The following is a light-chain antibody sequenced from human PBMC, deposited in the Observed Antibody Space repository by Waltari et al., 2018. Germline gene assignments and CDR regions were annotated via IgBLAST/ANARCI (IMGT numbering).Light chain of an antibody. Sequence: SYELTQPPSVSVSLGQMARITCSREALPKKYAYWYQQKPGQFPVLVIYKDSERPSGIPERFSGSSSGTIVTLTISGVQAEDEADYYCLSADSSGTMRVFGGGTKLTVL. J-gene: IGLJ3*02. V-gene: IGLV3-16*01. CDR1: ALPKKY. CDR2: KDS. CDR3: LSADSSGTMRV.